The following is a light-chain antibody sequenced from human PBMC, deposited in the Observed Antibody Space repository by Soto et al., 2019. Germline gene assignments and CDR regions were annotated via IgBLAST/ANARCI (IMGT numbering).Light chain of an antibody. CDR3: AAWDDSLNGYV. CDR2: NNN. CDR1: SSNIGTNA. J-gene: IGLJ1*01. V-gene: IGLV1-44*01. Sequence: QSVLTQPPSASGTPGQRVTISCSGGSSNIGTNAVNWYQQLPGTAPKLLIYNNNQRPSGVPYRFSGSKSGTSASLAISGLQSEDEADYYCAAWDDSLNGYVFGTGTQLTVL.